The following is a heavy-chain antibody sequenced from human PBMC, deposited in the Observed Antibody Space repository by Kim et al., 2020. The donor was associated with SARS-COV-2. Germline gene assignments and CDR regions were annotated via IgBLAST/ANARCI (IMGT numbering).Heavy chain of an antibody. CDR3: ARVPSGGSGSPFFDY. CDR1: GGSISSGDYY. CDR2: IYYSGST. Sequence: SETLSLTCTVSGGSISSGDYYWSWIRQPPGKGLEWIGYIYYSGSTYYNPSLKSRVTISVDTSKNQFSLKLSSVTAADTAVYYCARVPSGGSGSPFFDYWGQGTLVTVSS. D-gene: IGHD3-10*01. J-gene: IGHJ4*02. V-gene: IGHV4-30-4*01.